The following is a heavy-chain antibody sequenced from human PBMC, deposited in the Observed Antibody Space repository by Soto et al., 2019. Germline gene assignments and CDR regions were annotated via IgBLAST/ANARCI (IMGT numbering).Heavy chain of an antibody. CDR1: GGSISSGGYS. V-gene: IGHV4-30-2*01. Sequence: SETLSLTCAVSGGSISSGGYSWSWIRQPPGKGLEWIGYIYHSGSTYYNPSLKSRVTISVDRSKNQFSLKLSSVTAADTAVYYCARSLNGLLNSSSWYGSWFDPWGQGTLVTVSS. J-gene: IGHJ5*02. D-gene: IGHD6-13*01. CDR2: IYHSGST. CDR3: ARSLNGLLNSSSWYGSWFDP.